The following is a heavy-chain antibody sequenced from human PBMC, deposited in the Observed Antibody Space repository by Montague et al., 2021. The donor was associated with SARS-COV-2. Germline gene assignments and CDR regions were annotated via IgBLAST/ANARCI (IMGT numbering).Heavy chain of an antibody. CDR3: ARGTGYDYYFDC. D-gene: IGHD5-12*01. CDR1: GGSISDYY. J-gene: IGHJ4*02. V-gene: IGHV4-59*01. Sequence: SETLSLTCSVSGGSISDYYWNWIRQPPGKGLEWIGYIYYNTGNTNYNPXPQSRVTISLDTSKNQFSLNLMSVTAADTALYFCARGTGYDYYFDCWGLGTLVTVSS. CDR2: IYYNTGNT.